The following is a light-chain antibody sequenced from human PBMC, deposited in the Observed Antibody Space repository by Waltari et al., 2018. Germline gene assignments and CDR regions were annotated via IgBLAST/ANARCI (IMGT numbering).Light chain of an antibody. CDR2: EGR. Sequence: QSALTQPASVSGSPGQSITISCTGISSDVGSNNLVAGYQQFPGKAPKVIIYEGRKRPSGVSARFSVSKSDNTASLTISGLQAEDEADYYCSSYAGGLVFGGGTRLTVL. V-gene: IGLV2-23*01. CDR1: SSDVGSNNL. J-gene: IGLJ2*01. CDR3: SSYAGGLV.